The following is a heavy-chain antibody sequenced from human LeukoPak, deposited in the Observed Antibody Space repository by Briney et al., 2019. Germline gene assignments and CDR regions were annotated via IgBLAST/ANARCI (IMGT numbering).Heavy chain of an antibody. CDR1: GYTFTSYY. Sequence: ASVKVSCKASGYTFTSYYMHWVRQAPGQGLEWMGIINPSGGSTSYAQKFQGRVTITADKSTSTAYMELSSLRSEDTAVYYCARTSSFGVVIIPWFDYWGQGTLVTVSS. V-gene: IGHV1-46*01. CDR2: INPSGGST. J-gene: IGHJ4*02. CDR3: ARTSSFGVVIIPWFDY. D-gene: IGHD3-3*01.